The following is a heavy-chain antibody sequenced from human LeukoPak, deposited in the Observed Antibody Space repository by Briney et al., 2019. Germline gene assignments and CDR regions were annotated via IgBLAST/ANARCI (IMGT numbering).Heavy chain of an antibody. D-gene: IGHD6-13*01. CDR2: VYYSGTT. CDR3: ARRRIAATEY. V-gene: IGHV4-39*01. Sequence: WVRQAPGKGLEWIGSVYYSGTTYYTPSLKSRLTISVDTSKNQFSLKLTSVTAADTAIYYCARRRIAATEYWGQGTLVTVSS. J-gene: IGHJ4*02.